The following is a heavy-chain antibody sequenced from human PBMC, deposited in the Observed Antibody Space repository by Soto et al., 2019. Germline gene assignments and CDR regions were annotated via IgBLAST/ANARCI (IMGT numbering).Heavy chain of an antibody. V-gene: IGHV3-23*01. J-gene: IGHJ3*02. Sequence: GGSLRLSCAASGFTFSGYAMSWVRQAPGKGLEWVSAISGSGGSTYYADSVKGRFTISRDNSKNTLYLQMNSLRAEDTAVYYCAKDLNTMIVVVLDAFDIWGQGTMVTVSS. CDR1: GFTFSGYA. CDR2: ISGSGGST. CDR3: AKDLNTMIVVVLDAFDI. D-gene: IGHD3-22*01.